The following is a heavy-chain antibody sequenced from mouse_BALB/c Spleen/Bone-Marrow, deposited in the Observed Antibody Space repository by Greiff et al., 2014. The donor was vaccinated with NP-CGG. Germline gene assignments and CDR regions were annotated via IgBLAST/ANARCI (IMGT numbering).Heavy chain of an antibody. CDR2: ISSGGGST. J-gene: IGHJ4*01. V-gene: IGHV5-12-1*01. CDR1: GFAFSSYD. Sequence: EVQVVESGGGLVKPGGSLKLSCAASGFAFSSYDMSWVRQTPEKRLEWVAYISSGGGSTYYPDTVKGRFTISRDNAKNTLYLQRSSLKSEDTAMYYCARHYGYGAMDYWGQGTSVTVSS. D-gene: IGHD1-2*01. CDR3: ARHYGYGAMDY.